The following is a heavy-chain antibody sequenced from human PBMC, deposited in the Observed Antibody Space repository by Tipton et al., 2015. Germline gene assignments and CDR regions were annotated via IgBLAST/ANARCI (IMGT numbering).Heavy chain of an antibody. D-gene: IGHD2-2*01. V-gene: IGHV4-59*01. J-gene: IGHJ5*02. CDR1: SDSISKYY. CDR2: IQYSGST. CDR3: ASVCISSSCYYWFDP. Sequence: TLSLTCSVSSDSISKYYWSWIRQPPGKELEWIGYIQYSGSTNYNPSLKSRVTISVDTSKTQFSLKMSSVTASDTAVYYCASVCISSSCYYWFDPWGQGTLVTVSS.